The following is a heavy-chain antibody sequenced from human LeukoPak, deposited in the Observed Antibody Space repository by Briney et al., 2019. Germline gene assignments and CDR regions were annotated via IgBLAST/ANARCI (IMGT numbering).Heavy chain of an antibody. CDR1: GGSFSGYY. CDR2: INHSGST. CDR3: ARGIMVRGVMGPIDY. Sequence: SETLSLTCAVYGGSFSGYYWSWIRQPPGKGLEWIGEINHSGSTNYNPSLKSRATISVDTSKNQFSLKLSSVTTADTAVYYCARGIMVRGVMGPIDYWGQGTLVTVSS. V-gene: IGHV4-34*01. D-gene: IGHD3-10*01. J-gene: IGHJ4*02.